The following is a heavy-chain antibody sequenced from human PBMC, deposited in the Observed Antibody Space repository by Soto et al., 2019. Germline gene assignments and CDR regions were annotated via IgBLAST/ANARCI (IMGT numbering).Heavy chain of an antibody. Sequence: QVQLVESGGGVVRPGRSLRLSCAASGFTFSSYVLHWVRQPPGKGLEWVAVISYDGRNKYYADSGKGRFTISSDNSKNTLYLQMNILRAEATAVYYCASDTYYYDSSGYFFGGDAFDIWGQGTMVTVSS. CDR3: ASDTYYYDSSGYFFGGDAFDI. J-gene: IGHJ3*02. CDR1: GFTFSSYV. V-gene: IGHV3-30*04. CDR2: ISYDGRNK. D-gene: IGHD3-22*01.